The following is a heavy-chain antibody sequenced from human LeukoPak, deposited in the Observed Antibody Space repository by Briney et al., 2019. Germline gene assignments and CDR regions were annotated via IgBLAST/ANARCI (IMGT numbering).Heavy chain of an antibody. J-gene: IGHJ4*02. V-gene: IGHV4-59*01. CDR3: ARVCQSAEYYFDY. CDR1: GGSIDSYY. CDR2: IYYTGST. Sequence: YPSETLSLTCTVSGGSIDSYYWSWIRQPPGKGLEWIGYIYYTGSTEYHPSLKGRVTISLDTSKNQFSLKLTSVTAADTAVYYCARVCQSAEYYFDYWGQGNLVSVSS.